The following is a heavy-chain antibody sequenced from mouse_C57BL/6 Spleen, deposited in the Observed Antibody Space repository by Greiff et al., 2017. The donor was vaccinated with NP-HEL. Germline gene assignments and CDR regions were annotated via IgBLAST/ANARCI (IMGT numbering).Heavy chain of an antibody. V-gene: IGHV5-17*01. CDR3: ARPGGYNVDYSALDS. CDR2: ISSGSSTI. CDR1: GFTFSDYG. D-gene: IGHD2-14*01. J-gene: IGHJ4*01. Sequence: EVQLVESGGGLVKPGGSLKLSCAASGFTFSDYGMHWVRQAPEKGLEWVAYISSGSSTIYYADTVKGRFTISRDNAKNTLFLQMTSLRSEDTAMYYCARPGGYNVDYSALDSWGQGTSVTVSS.